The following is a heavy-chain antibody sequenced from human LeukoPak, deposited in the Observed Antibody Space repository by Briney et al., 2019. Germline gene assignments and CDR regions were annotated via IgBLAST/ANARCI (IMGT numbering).Heavy chain of an antibody. CDR1: GGSISSYY. Sequence: SETLSLTCTVSGGSISSYYWSWIRQPPGKGLEWIGYISYSGTTNYNPSLESRVTISIDTSKNQFSLKLSSVTAADTAVYYCARQGFDCSGGSCYPDDAFDIWGQGTMVTVSS. V-gene: IGHV4-59*08. CDR2: ISYSGTT. J-gene: IGHJ3*02. D-gene: IGHD2-15*01. CDR3: ARQGFDCSGGSCYPDDAFDI.